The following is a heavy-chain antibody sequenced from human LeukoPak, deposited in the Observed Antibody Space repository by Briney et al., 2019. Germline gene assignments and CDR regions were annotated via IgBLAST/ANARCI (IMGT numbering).Heavy chain of an antibody. CDR2: IKTDGRVK. J-gene: IGHJ3*02. D-gene: IGHD3-16*01. CDR3: VRDSDYQRNSGVRYAHYDALDI. Sequence: GGSLRLSCAAYGLNFITSWMASIRQAPGKGLEWVANIKTDGRVKHYMDSMENRFTISRDNAGSSLYLQINSLRAEDTALYYCVRDSDYQRNSGVRYAHYDALDIWGHGTMVTVSS. V-gene: IGHV3-7*01. CDR1: GLNFITSW.